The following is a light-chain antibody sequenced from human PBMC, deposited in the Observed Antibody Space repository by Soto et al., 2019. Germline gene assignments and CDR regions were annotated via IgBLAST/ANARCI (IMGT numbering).Light chain of an antibody. Sequence: DIQMTQSPSSVSASVGDRVSITCRASQDISTWLAWYQEKPGKAPELLIFAASSLQTGVPSRFSGSGSGTTFTLTISSLQPEDFATYYCQQYNSYSYTFGQGTKLEV. CDR2: AAS. CDR1: QDISTW. J-gene: IGKJ2*01. V-gene: IGKV1D-16*01. CDR3: QQYNSYSYT.